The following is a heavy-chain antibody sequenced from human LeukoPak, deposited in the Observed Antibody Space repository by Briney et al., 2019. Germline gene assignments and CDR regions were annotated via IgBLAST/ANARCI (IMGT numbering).Heavy chain of an antibody. J-gene: IGHJ4*02. CDR3: ARHLGGHSGSYPYFDY. V-gene: IGHV4-34*01. Sequence: SETLSLTCAVYGGSFSGYYWSWIRQPPGKGLEWIGEINHSGSTNYNPSLKSRITVSVDTSKNQFSLKLSSVTAADTAVYYCARHLGGHSGSYPYFDYWGQGTLVTVSS. D-gene: IGHD1-26*01. CDR1: GGSFSGYY. CDR2: INHSGST.